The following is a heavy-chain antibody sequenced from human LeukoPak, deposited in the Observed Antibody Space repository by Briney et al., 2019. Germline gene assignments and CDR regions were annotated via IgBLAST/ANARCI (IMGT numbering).Heavy chain of an antibody. D-gene: IGHD3-10*01. Sequence: AGGSLRLSCAASGFTFSSYAMSWVRQAPGKGLEWVSTFSGSGLSTYYADSVKGRFTISRDNSKNTLYLQMNSLRAEDTAVHYCARSSFPVGWFDPWGQGTLVTVSS. CDR3: ARSSFPVGWFDP. CDR1: GFTFSSYA. V-gene: IGHV3-23*01. CDR2: FSGSGLST. J-gene: IGHJ5*02.